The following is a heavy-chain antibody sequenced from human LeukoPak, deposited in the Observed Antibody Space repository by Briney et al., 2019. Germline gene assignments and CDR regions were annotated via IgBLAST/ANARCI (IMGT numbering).Heavy chain of an antibody. CDR3: ARAVEYNFWSGLQRRAATFDY. D-gene: IGHD3-3*01. J-gene: IGHJ4*02. CDR1: GGSFSGYY. Sequence: SETLSLTCAVYGGSFSGYYWSWIRQPPGKGLEWIGKINHSGSTNYNPSLKSRVTISVDTSKNQFSLKLTSVTAADTAVYYCARAVEYNFWSGLQRRAATFDYWGQGTLVTVSS. V-gene: IGHV4-34*01. CDR2: INHSGST.